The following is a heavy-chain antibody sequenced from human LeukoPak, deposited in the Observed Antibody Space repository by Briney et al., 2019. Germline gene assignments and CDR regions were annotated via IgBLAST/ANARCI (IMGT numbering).Heavy chain of an antibody. Sequence: GRSLRLSCAASGFTFSSYGMHWVRQAPGKELEWVAVISYDGSNKYYADSVKGRFTVSRDNSKNTLYLQMNSLRAEDTAVYYCAKEQGQQLVSPDYWGQGTLVTVSS. CDR2: ISYDGSNK. D-gene: IGHD6-13*01. CDR3: AKEQGQQLVSPDY. V-gene: IGHV3-30*18. CDR1: GFTFSSYG. J-gene: IGHJ4*02.